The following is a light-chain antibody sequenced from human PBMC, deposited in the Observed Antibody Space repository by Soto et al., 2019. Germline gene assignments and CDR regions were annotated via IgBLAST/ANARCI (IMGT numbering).Light chain of an antibody. J-gene: IGKJ4*01. CDR3: QQDNSFPLN. CDR2: DAS. CDR1: QGISGW. Sequence: DIQMTQSPSSVSASFGDRLTITCRASQGISGWLAWYQQKPGKAPNLLIYDASTLRNGVPSSFSGSGYGTYFTLTIINLQPEDFATYYCQQDNSFPLNFGGGKKVDIK. V-gene: IGKV1-12*01.